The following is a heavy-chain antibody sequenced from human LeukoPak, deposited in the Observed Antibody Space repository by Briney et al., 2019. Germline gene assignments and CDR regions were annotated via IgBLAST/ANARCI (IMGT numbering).Heavy chain of an antibody. CDR3: TTDPGFAY. CDR1: GW. D-gene: IGHD3-9*01. CDR2: IKSKTDGGTT. V-gene: IGHV3-15*01. J-gene: IGHJ4*02. Sequence: GGSLRLSCAASGWMHWVRQAPGKGLEWVGRIKSKTDGGTTDYAAPVKGRFTISRDDSKNTLYLQMNSLKTEDTAVYYCTTDPGFAYWGQGTLVTVSS.